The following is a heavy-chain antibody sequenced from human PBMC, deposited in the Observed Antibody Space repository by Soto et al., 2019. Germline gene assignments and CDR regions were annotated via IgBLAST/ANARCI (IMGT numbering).Heavy chain of an antibody. CDR3: ARVIAARPDYGMDV. D-gene: IGHD6-6*01. J-gene: IGHJ6*01. CDR1: GYTFTDHG. Sequence: QVQLLQSGGEVKKPGASVKVSCKTSGYTFTDHGLSWVRQAPGQGLEWLGWVSPYNGNTKYAQKFQGRVTMTTDTSTRTPYMELRSLRPDDTAVYYCARVIAARPDYGMDVW. V-gene: IGHV1-18*01. CDR2: VSPYNGNT.